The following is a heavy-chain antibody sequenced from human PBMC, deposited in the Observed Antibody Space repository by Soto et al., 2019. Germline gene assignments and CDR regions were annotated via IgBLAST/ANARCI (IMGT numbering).Heavy chain of an antibody. J-gene: IGHJ4*02. Sequence: KPSETLSLTCTVSGGSITSSEYYWAWIRQPPGKGLQFVGTIYYSGSSYSNPSLKSRLSMSVDTSKNQFSLTMKSVTAADTGVYYCARVTTYYYDSSGYDYFDYWGQGTLVTVSS. CDR2: IYYSGSS. CDR1: GGSITSSEYY. CDR3: ARVTTYYYDSSGYDYFDY. V-gene: IGHV4-39*02. D-gene: IGHD3-22*01.